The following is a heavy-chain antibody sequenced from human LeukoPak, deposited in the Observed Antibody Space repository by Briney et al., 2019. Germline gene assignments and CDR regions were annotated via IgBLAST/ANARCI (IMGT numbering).Heavy chain of an antibody. J-gene: IGHJ3*02. D-gene: IGHD1-26*01. CDR1: GGSISSGGYY. CDR3: ARAGGLSGSYRLDAFDI. Sequence: SETLSLTCTVFGGSISSGGYYWSWIRQHPGKGLEWIGYIYYSGSTYYNPSLKSRVTISVDTSKNQFSLKLSSVTAADTAVYYCARAGGLSGSYRLDAFDIWGQGTMVTVSS. V-gene: IGHV4-31*03. CDR2: IYYSGST.